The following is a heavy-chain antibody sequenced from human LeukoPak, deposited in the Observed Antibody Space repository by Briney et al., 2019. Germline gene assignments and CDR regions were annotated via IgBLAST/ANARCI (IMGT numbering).Heavy chain of an antibody. Sequence: SVKVSCTASGFTSTNFAVQWVRQARGQRFEWIGWIIVGSGATKCAQDFQERVTITRDLSTSTLYMELRSLTSEDTAVYYCAADLSNPRMGASYLDSWGQGTLVTVSS. V-gene: IGHV1-58*01. CDR2: IIVGSGAT. CDR3: AADLSNPRMGASYLDS. CDR1: GFTSTNFA. J-gene: IGHJ4*02. D-gene: IGHD3-16*01.